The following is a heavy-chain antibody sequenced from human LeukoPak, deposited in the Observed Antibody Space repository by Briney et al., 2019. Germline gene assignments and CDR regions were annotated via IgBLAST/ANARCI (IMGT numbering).Heavy chain of an antibody. J-gene: IGHJ4*02. CDR1: GGSISSYY. V-gene: IGHV4-59*01. CDR2: IYYSGST. CDR3: ARGSPYSQGVDY. D-gene: IGHD2-21*01. Sequence: PSETLSLTCTVSGGSISSYYWNWIRQPPGKGLEWIGYIYYSGSTNQNPSLKSRVTISVDTSKNQFSLKLSSVTAADTAGYYCARGSPYSQGVDYWGQGTLVTVSS.